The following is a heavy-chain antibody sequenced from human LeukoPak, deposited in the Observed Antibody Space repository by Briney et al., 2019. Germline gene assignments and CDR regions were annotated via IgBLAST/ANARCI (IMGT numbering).Heavy chain of an antibody. V-gene: IGHV3-7*01. J-gene: IGHJ4*02. CDR2: INQEGTVK. CDR1: GFAFSTYW. D-gene: IGHD3-3*01. Sequence: PGGSLRLSCAASGFAFSTYWMDWVRQAPGKGLECEGNINQEGTVKHYVDSVRGRFTISRDNAQNSVYLQMSALRVEDTAVYYCTRDFVFWGQGSLVTASS. CDR3: TRDFVF.